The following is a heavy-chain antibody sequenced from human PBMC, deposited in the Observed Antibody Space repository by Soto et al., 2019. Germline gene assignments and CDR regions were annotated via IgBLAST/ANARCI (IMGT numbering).Heavy chain of an antibody. CDR2: ISAYNGNT. CDR1: GYTFASYG. Sequence: ASVKVSCKASGYTFASYGISWVRQAPGQGLEWMGWISAYNGNTNYAQKLQGRVTMTTDTSTSTAYMELRSLRSDDTAVYYCARDQELSGIVAGTLLNYYYYGMDVWGQGTTVTVSS. J-gene: IGHJ6*02. CDR3: ARDQELSGIVAGTLLNYYYYGMDV. V-gene: IGHV1-18*01. D-gene: IGHD6-19*01.